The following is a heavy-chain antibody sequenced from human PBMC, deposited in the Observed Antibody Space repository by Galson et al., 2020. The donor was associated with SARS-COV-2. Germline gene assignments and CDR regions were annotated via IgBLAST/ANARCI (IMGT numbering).Heavy chain of an antibody. D-gene: IGHD1-20*01. CDR3: ARQYNALSGASDH. Sequence: SGPTLVKPTQTLTLACTFSGFSLSTSGMCVNWIRHPPGKALEWLARIDWDDDKYYSTSLKTRLTISKDTSKNQVVLIMTNMDPMDTATYYCARQYNALSGASDHWGQGTLVTVSS. V-gene: IGHV2-70*11. CDR1: GFSLSTSGMC. J-gene: IGHJ4*02. CDR2: IDWDDDK.